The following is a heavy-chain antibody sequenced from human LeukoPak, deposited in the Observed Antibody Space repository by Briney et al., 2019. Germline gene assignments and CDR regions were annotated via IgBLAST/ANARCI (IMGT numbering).Heavy chain of an antibody. V-gene: IGHV1-69*06. J-gene: IGHJ4*02. CDR3: AVRFCSSTSCYGRGPLDY. CDR1: GGTFSSYA. D-gene: IGHD2-2*01. Sequence: GASVKVSCKASGGTFSSYAISWVRQAPGQGLEWMGGIIPIFGTANYAQKFQGRVTITADKSTSTAYMELSSLRSEDTAVYYCAVRFCSSTSCYGRGPLDYWGQGTLVTVSS. CDR2: IIPIFGTA.